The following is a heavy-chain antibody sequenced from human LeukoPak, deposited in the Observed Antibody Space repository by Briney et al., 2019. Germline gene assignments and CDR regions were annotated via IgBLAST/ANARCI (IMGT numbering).Heavy chain of an antibody. V-gene: IGHV2-5*02. Sequence: EAGSTRGKPTQTPTLTCTFSGVSLRSSGVGVGWIPQPPRKAPEWLSLIFWGGDKRYSPSLKNRLTITKDTSKNQVVLTMTNMDPVDTATYYCAHMKPLAYCGGDCYSVGAFDIWGQGTLVTVSS. J-gene: IGHJ3*02. CDR1: GVSLRSSGVG. D-gene: IGHD2-21*02. CDR2: IFWGGDK. CDR3: AHMKPLAYCGGDCYSVGAFDI.